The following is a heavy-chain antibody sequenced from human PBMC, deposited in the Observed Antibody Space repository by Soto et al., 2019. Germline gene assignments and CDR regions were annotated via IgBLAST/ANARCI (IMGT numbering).Heavy chain of an antibody. D-gene: IGHD1-26*01. CDR1: GITFGSYW. J-gene: IGHJ4*02. CDR3: ARNSGTYTRDFDY. V-gene: IGHV3-74*03. Sequence: HPGGSLRLSCAASGITFGSYWMHWVRQAPGKGLVWVSRINSDGYSTMYADSVKGRFTISRDNAKDTLYLQMSSLRAEDTAVYYCARNSGTYTRDFDYWGQGTVVTVSS. CDR2: INSDGYST.